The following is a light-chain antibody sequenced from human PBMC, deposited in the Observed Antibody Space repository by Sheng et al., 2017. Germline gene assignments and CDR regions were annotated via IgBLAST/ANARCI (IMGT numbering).Light chain of an antibody. V-gene: IGKV1-5*03. Sequence: DIQMTQSPSTLSASVGDRVTITCRASQSISSWLAWYQQKPGKAPKLLIYEASTLERGVPSRFSGSGSGTEFTLTISSLQPDDSASXYCQQYSNYPWTFGQGTTVEVK. CDR2: EAS. CDR1: QSISSW. J-gene: IGKJ1*01. CDR3: QQYSNYPWT.